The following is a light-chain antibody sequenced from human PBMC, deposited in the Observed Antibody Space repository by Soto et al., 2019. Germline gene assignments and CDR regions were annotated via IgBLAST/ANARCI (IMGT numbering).Light chain of an antibody. Sequence: EIVMTQSPATLSVSPGERATLSCRASQSVSSNLAWYHQKPGQAPRLLIYGASTRATGIPARFSGSGSGTDFTLTISSLQSGDFAVYYCQQYNNSPQTFGPGTKVEIK. J-gene: IGKJ1*01. CDR3: QQYNNSPQT. CDR1: QSVSSN. CDR2: GAS. V-gene: IGKV3-15*01.